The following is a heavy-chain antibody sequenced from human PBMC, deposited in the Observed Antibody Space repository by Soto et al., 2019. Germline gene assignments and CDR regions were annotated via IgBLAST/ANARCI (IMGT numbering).Heavy chain of an antibody. D-gene: IGHD5-18*01. CDR2: IYYSGST. Sequence: SETLSLTCSVSCGSISSGGYYWSWIRQHPGKGLEWIGYIYYSGSTYYNPSLKSRVTISVDTSKNQFSLKLSSVTAADTAVYYCARRAYALVDTAMVATYYYYSMDVWGQRTTMTAP. CDR1: CGSISSGGYY. J-gene: IGHJ6*02. V-gene: IGHV4-31*03. CDR3: ARRAYALVDTAMVATYYYYSMDV.